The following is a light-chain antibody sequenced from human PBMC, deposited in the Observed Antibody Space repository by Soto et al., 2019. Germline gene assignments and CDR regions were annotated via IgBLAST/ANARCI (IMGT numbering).Light chain of an antibody. CDR2: EVS. CDR3: LSKTSSISYV. CDR1: TSDVGGYNY. V-gene: IGLV2-14*01. Sequence: QSVLTQPASVSGCPGQSITMSCTGTTSDVGGYNYVSWYQQHPGKVPKLLIHEVSNRPSGVSNRFSGSKSGNTASLTISGLQAEDEADYYCLSKTSSISYVFGTGTKVAGL. J-gene: IGLJ1*01.